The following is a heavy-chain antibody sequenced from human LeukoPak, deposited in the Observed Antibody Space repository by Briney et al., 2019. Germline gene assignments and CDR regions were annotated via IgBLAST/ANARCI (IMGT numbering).Heavy chain of an antibody. V-gene: IGHV3-30*02. Sequence: GGSLRLSCAASGFTFSSYGMHWVRQAPGKGLEWVAVIWYDGSNKYYVDSVKGRFTISRDNSKDTLYLQMNSLRAEDTAVYYCAKDPIAVAGNNYYRMDVWGQGTTVTVSS. J-gene: IGHJ6*02. CDR1: GFTFSSYG. CDR2: IWYDGSNK. D-gene: IGHD6-19*01. CDR3: AKDPIAVAGNNYYRMDV.